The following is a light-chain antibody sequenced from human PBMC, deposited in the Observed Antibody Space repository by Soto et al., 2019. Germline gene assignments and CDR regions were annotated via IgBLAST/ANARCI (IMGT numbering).Light chain of an antibody. CDR2: AAS. Sequence: EIILTQSPDTLSLSLGERATLSCRASRSINSRYLAWYQQKHGQAPRLLIYAASSRATGIPDRFSGSGSGTDFTLTITGLEPEDLAVAYGQQYGYSPNTVGQGTNLEIK. CDR1: RSINSRY. V-gene: IGKV3-20*01. CDR3: QQYGYSPNT. J-gene: IGKJ2*01.